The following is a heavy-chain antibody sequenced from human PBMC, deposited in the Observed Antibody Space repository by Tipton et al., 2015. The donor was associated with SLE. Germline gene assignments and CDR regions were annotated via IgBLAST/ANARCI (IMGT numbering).Heavy chain of an antibody. CDR1: GGSISSGGYY. D-gene: IGHD6-13*01. Sequence: TLSLTCTVSGGSISSGGYYWTWIRQLPGRGLEWIGYIYYSGNTHYNPSLKSRVTISRDTSGNHFSLNLNSVTAADTAVYYCARAEFSSNWYMYWHFDLWGRGTLVTVSS. J-gene: IGHJ2*01. CDR2: IYYSGNT. V-gene: IGHV4-30-4*08. CDR3: ARAEFSSNWYMYWHFDL.